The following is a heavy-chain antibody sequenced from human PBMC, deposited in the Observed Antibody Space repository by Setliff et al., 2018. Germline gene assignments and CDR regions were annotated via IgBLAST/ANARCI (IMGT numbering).Heavy chain of an antibody. D-gene: IGHD3-10*01. CDR1: GASITSGGIY. J-gene: IGHJ6*03. Sequence: LSLTCSVSGASITSGGIYWTWIRQPAGKGLEWIGYFYHSGSTNYNPSLKGRVTMTSDTSRNQLSLKLTSVSAADTAIYYCARSSYYASGNSHNYYMDVWGKGTAVT. CDR3: ARSSYYASGNSHNYYMDV. V-gene: IGHV4-61*09. CDR2: FYHSGST.